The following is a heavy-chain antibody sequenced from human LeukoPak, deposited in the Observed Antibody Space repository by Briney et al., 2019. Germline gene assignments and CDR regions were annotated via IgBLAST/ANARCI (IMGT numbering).Heavy chain of an antibody. Sequence: PGGSLRLSCAASGFTFSSYAMSWVRQAPGKGLEWVSAISGSGGSTYYADSVKGRFTISRDNSKNMLYLQMNSLRAEDTAVYYCANLAVAAYGGDDYWGQGTLVTVSS. J-gene: IGHJ4*02. V-gene: IGHV3-23*01. CDR2: ISGSGGST. CDR1: GFTFSSYA. CDR3: ANLAVAAYGGDDY. D-gene: IGHD4-23*01.